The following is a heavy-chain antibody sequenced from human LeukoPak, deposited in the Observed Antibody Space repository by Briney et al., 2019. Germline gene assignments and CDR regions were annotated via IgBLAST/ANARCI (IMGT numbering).Heavy chain of an antibody. Sequence: GGSVRLSCAGSGFTFSDYYMSWIRQAPGKGLEWVSYISSSSSYTNYADSVKGRFTISRDNAKNSLYLQLNSLRAEDTAVYYCARVRSTCSGGSCYSGVDWFDPWGQGTLVTVSS. D-gene: IGHD2-15*01. J-gene: IGHJ5*02. V-gene: IGHV3-11*06. CDR1: GFTFSDYY. CDR3: ARVRSTCSGGSCYSGVDWFDP. CDR2: ISSSSSYT.